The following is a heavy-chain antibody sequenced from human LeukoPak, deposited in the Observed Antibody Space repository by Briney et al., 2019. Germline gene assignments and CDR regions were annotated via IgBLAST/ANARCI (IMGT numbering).Heavy chain of an antibody. Sequence: GGSLRLSCAAXGXXFSSSWMSWVXQAPGXGLERVATIKEDGSEKYYLDSVKGRFTISRDNAKNSLDLQMNSLRAEDTAVYYCAXXTWXSGGQYYLDYWGQGTLVTVSS. J-gene: IGHJ4*02. CDR1: GXXFSSSW. CDR2: IKEDGSEK. V-gene: IGHV3-7*05. CDR3: AXXTWXSGGQYYLDY. D-gene: IGHD3-10*01.